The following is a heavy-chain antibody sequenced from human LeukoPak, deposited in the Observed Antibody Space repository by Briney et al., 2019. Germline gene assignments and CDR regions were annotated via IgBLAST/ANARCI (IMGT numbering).Heavy chain of an antibody. Sequence: GGSLRLSCAASGFTFNNIGMHWVRQAPGKGLEFVSFIDFEGVDKYYADSVKGRFTISKDYSKATLYLQMSSLRPEDTAIYYCAKDLHGGYSSDYWGQGTLVTVSS. V-gene: IGHV3-30*02. D-gene: IGHD4-23*01. J-gene: IGHJ4*02. CDR2: IDFEGVDK. CDR1: GFTFNNIG. CDR3: AKDLHGGYSSDY.